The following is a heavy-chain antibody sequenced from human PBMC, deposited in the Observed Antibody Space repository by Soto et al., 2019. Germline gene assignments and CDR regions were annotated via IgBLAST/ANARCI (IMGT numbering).Heavy chain of an antibody. CDR2: IGGRGNSA. J-gene: IGHJ3*01. D-gene: IGHD5-12*01. V-gene: IGHV3-23*01. CDR3: VREGRGSFDF. Sequence: HPGGSLRLSCAASGFIFTNYAMSWVRQAPGKGLEWVSVIGGRGNSAYYADSVQGRFTISRDNSKNTLSLQMSSLTADDTAIYYCVREGRGSFDFWGRGTMVTVSS. CDR1: GFIFTNYA.